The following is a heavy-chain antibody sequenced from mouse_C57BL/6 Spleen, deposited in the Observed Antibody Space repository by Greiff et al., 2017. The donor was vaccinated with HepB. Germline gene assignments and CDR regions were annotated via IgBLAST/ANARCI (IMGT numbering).Heavy chain of an antibody. CDR3: ARHRSGCFDY. CDR2: ISSGGSYT. J-gene: IGHJ2*01. CDR1: GFTFSSYG. V-gene: IGHV5-6*01. Sequence: EVKLVESGGDLVKPGGSLKLSCAASGFTFSSYGMSWVRQTPDKRLEWVATISSGGSYTYYPDSVKGRFTISRDNAKNTLYLQMSSLKSEDTAMYYCARHRSGCFDYWGQGTTLTVSS. D-gene: IGHD3-2*02.